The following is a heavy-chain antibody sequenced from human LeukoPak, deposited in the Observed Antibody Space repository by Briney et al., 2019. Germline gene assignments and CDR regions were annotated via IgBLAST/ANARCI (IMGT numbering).Heavy chain of an antibody. V-gene: IGHV3-33*06. CDR3: AKPATYYDILTGYDY. D-gene: IGHD3-9*01. CDR2: IWNDGSKQ. Sequence: GGSLRLSCAASGFTFSTYGMYWVRQAPGKGLEWAALIWNDGSKQYYADSVKGRFTISRDNSKNSLYLQMISLRAEDTALYYCAKPATYYDILTGYDYWGQGTLVTVSS. CDR1: GFTFSTYG. J-gene: IGHJ4*02.